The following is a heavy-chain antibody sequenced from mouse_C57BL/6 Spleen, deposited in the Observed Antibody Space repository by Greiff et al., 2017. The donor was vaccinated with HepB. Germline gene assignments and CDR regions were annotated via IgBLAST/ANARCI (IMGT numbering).Heavy chain of an antibody. D-gene: IGHD1-1*01. Sequence: EVKLVESEGGLVQPGSSMKLSCTASGFTFSDYYMAWVRQVPEKGLEWVANINYDGSSTYYLDSLKSRFIISRDNAKNILYLQMSSLKSEDTATYYCARGYYGSSLDVWGTGTTVTVSS. J-gene: IGHJ1*03. CDR3: ARGYYGSSLDV. CDR2: INYDGSST. V-gene: IGHV5-16*01. CDR1: GFTFSDYY.